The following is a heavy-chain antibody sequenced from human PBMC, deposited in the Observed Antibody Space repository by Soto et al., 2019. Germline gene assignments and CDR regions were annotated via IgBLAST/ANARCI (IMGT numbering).Heavy chain of an antibody. CDR3: ARGTGIAVAGTFPLYYYYGMDV. CDR2: IYYSGST. J-gene: IGHJ6*02. V-gene: IGHV4-59*01. D-gene: IGHD6-19*01. CDR1: GGSISSYY. Sequence: QVQLQESGPGLVKPSETLSLTCTVSGGSISSYYWSWIRQPPGKGLERIGYIYYSGSTNYNPSLKSRVTISVDTSKKQFSLKLSSVTAADTAVYYCARGTGIAVAGTFPLYYYYGMDVWGLGTTVTVSS.